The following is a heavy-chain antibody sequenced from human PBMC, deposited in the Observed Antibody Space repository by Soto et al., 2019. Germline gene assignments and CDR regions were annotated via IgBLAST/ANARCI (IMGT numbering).Heavy chain of an antibody. J-gene: IGHJ4*02. D-gene: IGHD4-4*01. CDR1: GGTFSSYA. Sequence: SVKVSCKASGGTFSSYAISWVRQAPGQGLEWMGGIIPIFGTANYAQKFQGRATITADESTSTAYMELSSLRSEDTAVYYCARDGLTTTPLDYWGQGTLVTVSS. CDR2: IIPIFGTA. CDR3: ARDGLTTTPLDY. V-gene: IGHV1-69*13.